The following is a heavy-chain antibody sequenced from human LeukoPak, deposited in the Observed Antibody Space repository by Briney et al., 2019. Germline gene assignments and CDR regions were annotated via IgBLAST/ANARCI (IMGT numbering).Heavy chain of an antibody. CDR1: GYTLTSYY. Sequence: ASVKVSCKASGYTLTSYYMHWVRQAPGQGLEWMGIINPSGGSTSYAQKFQGRVTMTRDTSTSTVYMELSSLRSEDTAVYYCAREGLTMVRGVIITNYFDYWGQGTLVTVSS. CDR3: AREGLTMVRGVIITNYFDY. V-gene: IGHV1-46*01. J-gene: IGHJ4*02. CDR2: INPSGGST. D-gene: IGHD3-10*01.